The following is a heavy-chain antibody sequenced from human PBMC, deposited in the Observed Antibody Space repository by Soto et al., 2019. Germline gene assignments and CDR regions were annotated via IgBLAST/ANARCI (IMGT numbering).Heavy chain of an antibody. J-gene: IGHJ3*02. D-gene: IGHD3-3*02. V-gene: IGHV3-30-3*01. Sequence: QVQLVESGGGVVQPGRSLRLSCAASGFTFSSYAMHWVRQAPGKGLEWVAVISYDGSNKYYADSVKGRFTISRDNSKNTLYLQMNSLRAEDTAVYYCARMEGSIYDFDIWGQGTMVTVSS. CDR3: ARMEGSIYDFDI. CDR1: GFTFSSYA. CDR2: ISYDGSNK.